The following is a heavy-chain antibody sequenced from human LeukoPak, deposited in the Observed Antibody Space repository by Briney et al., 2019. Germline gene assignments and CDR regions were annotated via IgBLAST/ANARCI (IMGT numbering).Heavy chain of an antibody. V-gene: IGHV3-23*01. Sequence: GGSLRLSCAASGFTFSSYSMNWVRQAPGKGLEWVSAISSSGGTTYYADSVKGRFTISRDNSKNTLYLQMNSLRAEDTAVYYCAKDIDYGDYVVFWGQGTLVTVSS. CDR1: GFTFSSYS. J-gene: IGHJ4*02. D-gene: IGHD4-17*01. CDR3: AKDIDYGDYVVF. CDR2: ISSSGGTT.